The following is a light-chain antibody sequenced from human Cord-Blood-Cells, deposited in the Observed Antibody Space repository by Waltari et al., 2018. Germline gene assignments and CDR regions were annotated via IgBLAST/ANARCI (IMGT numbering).Light chain of an antibody. CDR1: QSISSW. CDR2: KAS. Sequence: DIQMTQSPSTLSASVGDRVTITCRASQSISSWLAWYQQKPGKAPKLLIYKASSLESGVPSRFSCRGSGTEFTLTIISLQPDDFATYYCQQYNSYSMYSCGQGTKLESK. J-gene: IGKJ2*03. CDR3: QQYNSYSMYS. V-gene: IGKV1-5*03.